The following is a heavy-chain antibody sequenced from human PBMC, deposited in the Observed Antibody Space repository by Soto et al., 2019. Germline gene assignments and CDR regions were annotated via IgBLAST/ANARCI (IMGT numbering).Heavy chain of an antibody. D-gene: IGHD5-12*01. J-gene: IGHJ4*02. Sequence: PGGSLRLSCVASGFSFDDYAMTWVRQATEKGLEWVSALSGSGDNTYYADSVKGRFTISRDNSRNTLYLQLNTLRAEDTALYYCAKGYYSGYDLAYFDYWGQGTLVTVSS. CDR2: LSGSGDNT. CDR3: AKGYYSGYDLAYFDY. CDR1: GFSFDDYA. V-gene: IGHV3-23*01.